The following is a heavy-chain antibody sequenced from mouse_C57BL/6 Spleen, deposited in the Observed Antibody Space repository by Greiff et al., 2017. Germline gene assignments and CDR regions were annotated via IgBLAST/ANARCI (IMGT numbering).Heavy chain of an antibody. CDR2: ISDGGSYT. D-gene: IGHD2-2*01. CDR1: GFTFSSYA. V-gene: IGHV5-4*01. Sequence: EVQGVESGGGLVKPGGSLKLSCAASGFTFSSYAMSWVRQTPEKRLEWVATISDGGSYTYYPDNVKGRFTISRDNAKNNLYLQMSHLKSEDTAMYYCARDGGSLWLRRQGFYFDYWGQGTTLTVSS. J-gene: IGHJ2*01. CDR3: ARDGGSLWLRRQGFYFDY.